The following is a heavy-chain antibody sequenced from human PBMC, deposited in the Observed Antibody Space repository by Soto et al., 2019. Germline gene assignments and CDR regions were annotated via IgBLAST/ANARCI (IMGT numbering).Heavy chain of an antibody. Sequence: ASVKVSCKASGYTFTSHDINWVREATGQGLEWMGWLNPHNGKTGYAQRFQGRVTMTWNATTGTVYLELSSLRSEDKAMYYCARVSSIAASRSFESWGQGTLVTVSS. J-gene: IGHJ4*02. V-gene: IGHV1-8*01. D-gene: IGHD6-6*01. CDR2: LNPHNGKT. CDR3: ARVSSIAASRSFES. CDR1: GYTFTSHD.